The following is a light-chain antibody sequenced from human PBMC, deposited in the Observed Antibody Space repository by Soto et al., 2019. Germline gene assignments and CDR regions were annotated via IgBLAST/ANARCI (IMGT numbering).Light chain of an antibody. CDR3: QTWGTGINVV. CDR2: LYGDGSH. J-gene: IGLJ2*01. V-gene: IGLV4-69*01. CDR1: SGHSTYA. Sequence: QLVLTQSPSASASLGASVKLTCSLSSGHSTYAIAWYQQQPEKGPRYLMKLYGDGSHSKGDGIPDRFSGSSSGAERYLTISSLQSEDEADYYCQTWGTGINVVFGGGTKLTVL.